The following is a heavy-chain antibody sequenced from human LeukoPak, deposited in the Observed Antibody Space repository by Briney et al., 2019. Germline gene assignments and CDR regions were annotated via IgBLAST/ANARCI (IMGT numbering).Heavy chain of an antibody. J-gene: IGHJ5*02. CDR2: IYYSGST. CDR3: ARDREYSSSGLVWFDP. D-gene: IGHD6-6*01. Sequence: SETLSLTCTVSGGSVSGYYWSWIRQPPGKGLEWIGYIYYSGSTNYNPSLKSRVTISVDTSENQLSLKLTSVTAADTAVYYCARDREYSSSGLVWFDPWGHGILVTVSS. V-gene: IGHV4-59*02. CDR1: GGSVSGYY.